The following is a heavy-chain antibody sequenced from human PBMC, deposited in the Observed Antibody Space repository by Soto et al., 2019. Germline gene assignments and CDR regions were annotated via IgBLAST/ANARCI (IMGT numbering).Heavy chain of an antibody. CDR3: ASGLVTTLHY. CDR1: GGSITSGGYS. D-gene: IGHD4-17*01. J-gene: IGHJ4*02. CDR2: IYHSWST. V-gene: IGHV4-30-2*01. Sequence: QLQLQESGSGLVKPTQTLSLTCAVSGGSITSGGYSWSWIRKPPGKGLEWIGYIYHSWSTYYNPSLKSRVTISVDRSKNQFSLKLSSVTAADTAVYYCASGLVTTLHYWGQGTLVTVSS.